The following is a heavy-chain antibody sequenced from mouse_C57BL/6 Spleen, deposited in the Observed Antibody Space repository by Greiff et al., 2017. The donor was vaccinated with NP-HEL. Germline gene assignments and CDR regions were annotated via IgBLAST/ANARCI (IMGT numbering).Heavy chain of an antibody. CDR1: GYTFTSYD. Sequence: QVQLQQSGPELVKPGASVKLSCKASGYTFTSYDINWVKQRPGQGLEWIGWIYPRDGSTKYNEKFKGKATLTVDTSSSTAYMELHSLTSEDSAVYFCARRITTVVARYAMDYWGQGTSVTVSS. CDR3: ARRITTVVARYAMDY. CDR2: IYPRDGST. V-gene: IGHV1-85*01. D-gene: IGHD1-1*01. J-gene: IGHJ4*01.